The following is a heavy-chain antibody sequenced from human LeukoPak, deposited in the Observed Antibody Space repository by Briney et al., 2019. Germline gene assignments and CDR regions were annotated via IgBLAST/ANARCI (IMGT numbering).Heavy chain of an antibody. D-gene: IGHD5-18*01. CDR2: IYSGGST. V-gene: IGHV3-53*01. J-gene: IGHJ4*02. Sequence: PGGSLRLSCAASGFTVSSNHMSWVRQAPGKGLEWVSIIYSGGSTYYADSVKGRFTISRDNSKNTLFLQMNSLRAEDTAVYYCATGNTWIQLWTFDYWGQGTLVTVSS. CDR1: GFTVSSNH. CDR3: ATGNTWIQLWTFDY.